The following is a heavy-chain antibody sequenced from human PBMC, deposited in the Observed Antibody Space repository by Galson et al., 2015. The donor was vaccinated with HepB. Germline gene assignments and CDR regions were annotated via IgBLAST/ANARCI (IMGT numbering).Heavy chain of an antibody. J-gene: IGHJ5*01. CDR3: ARGVVQWTSWRYWFDS. V-gene: IGHV4-34*01. D-gene: IGHD1-26*01. Sequence: SETLSLTCAVYGGSFGTYYWAWIRQPPGKGMEWIGEVRHNGNTYYKASLKSRVTVSLDTSKSQFSLRLKSMTAADAAIYYCARGVVQWTSWRYWFDSWSQGAPVIVSS. CDR1: GGSFGTYY. CDR2: VRHNGNT.